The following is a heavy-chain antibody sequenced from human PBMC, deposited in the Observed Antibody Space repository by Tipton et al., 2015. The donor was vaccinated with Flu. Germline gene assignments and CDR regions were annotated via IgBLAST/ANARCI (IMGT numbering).Heavy chain of an antibody. J-gene: IGHJ6*02. D-gene: IGHD2-8*02. V-gene: IGHV1-18*01. CDR1: GYTFTNYG. CDR3: ARDWDRVTLVQYHGMDV. Sequence: QLVQSGAEVKKPGASVKVSCKASGYTFTNYGLSWVRQAPGQGLEWMAWISGHNGDTNYAQKFQGRVTMTTDTSTSTVYMELRSLTSDDTAVYYCARDWDRVTLVQYHGMDVWGQGTTVTVSS. CDR2: ISGHNGDT.